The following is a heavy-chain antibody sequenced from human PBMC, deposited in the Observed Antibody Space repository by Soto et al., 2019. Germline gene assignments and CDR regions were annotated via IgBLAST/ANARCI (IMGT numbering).Heavy chain of an antibody. CDR1: GYTFTSYY. V-gene: IGHV1-18*04. J-gene: IGHJ5*02. D-gene: IGHD6-13*01. CDR3: ARAPAAGTNWFDP. Sequence: GASVKVSCKASGYTFTSYYMHWVRQAPGQGLEWMGRISANNGNTSYAQKLQGRVTMTTDTSTSTAYMELRSLRSDDTAVYYCARAPAAGTNWFDPWGQGTLVTVSS. CDR2: ISANNGNT.